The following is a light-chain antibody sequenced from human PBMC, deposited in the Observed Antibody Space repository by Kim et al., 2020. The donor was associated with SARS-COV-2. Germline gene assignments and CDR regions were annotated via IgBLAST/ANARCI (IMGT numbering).Light chain of an antibody. CDR2: GKN. Sequence: SSELTQDPAVSVALGQTVRITCQGDSLRSYYATWYQQKPGQPPILVIYGKNNRPSGIPDRFSGSYSGNTASLTITGTQAGDEADYYCNSRDSNDNVVFGGGTQLTVL. CDR3: NSRDSNDNVV. CDR1: SLRSYY. J-gene: IGLJ2*01. V-gene: IGLV3-19*01.